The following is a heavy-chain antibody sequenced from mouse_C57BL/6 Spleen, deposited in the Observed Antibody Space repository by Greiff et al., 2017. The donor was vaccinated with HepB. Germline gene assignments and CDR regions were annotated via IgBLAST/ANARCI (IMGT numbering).Heavy chain of an antibody. J-gene: IGHJ2*01. CDR2: IYPGSGNT. D-gene: IGHD4-1*01. Sequence: VKLMESGAELVRPGASVKLSCKASGYTFTDYYINWVKQRPGQGLEWIARIYPGSGNTYYNEKFKGKATLTAEKSSSTAYMQLSSLTSEDSAVYFCARGGTGTLDYWGQGTTLTVSS. V-gene: IGHV1-76*01. CDR1: GYTFTDYY. CDR3: ARGGTGTLDY.